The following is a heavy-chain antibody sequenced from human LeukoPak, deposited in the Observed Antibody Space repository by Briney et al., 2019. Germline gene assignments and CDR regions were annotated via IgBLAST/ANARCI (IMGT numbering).Heavy chain of an antibody. V-gene: IGHV3-23*01. CDR1: GFTFTNYG. Sequence: GGSLRLSCAASGFTFTNYGMSWVRQAPGKGLEWVSAVSGGGGSTYYADSVKGRFTISRDNSKNTVYLQMNSLRAEDTAVYYCAKVKNSGYYYHFDYWGQGTLVTVSS. D-gene: IGHD3-22*01. CDR2: VSGGGGST. J-gene: IGHJ4*02. CDR3: AKVKNSGYYYHFDY.